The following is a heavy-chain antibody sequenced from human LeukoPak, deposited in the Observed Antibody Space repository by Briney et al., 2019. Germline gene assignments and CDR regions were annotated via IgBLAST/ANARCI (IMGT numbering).Heavy chain of an antibody. J-gene: IGHJ4*02. CDR3: ARDGIRGVTPYYFDY. D-gene: IGHD3-10*01. CDR2: ISISGSTI. Sequence: GGSLRLSCAASGFTFSSYEMNWIRQAPGKGLEWVSYISISGSTIYYADSVKGRFTISRGNAKNSLYLQMNSLRAEDTAVYYCARDGIRGVTPYYFDYWGQGTLVTVSS. CDR1: GFTFSSYE. V-gene: IGHV3-48*03.